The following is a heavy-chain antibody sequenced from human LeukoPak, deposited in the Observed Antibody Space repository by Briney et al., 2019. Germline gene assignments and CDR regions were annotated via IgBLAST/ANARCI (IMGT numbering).Heavy chain of an antibody. J-gene: IGHJ4*02. Sequence: PSETLSLTCSVSGDSISPYYLNWIRQPPGKGLEWIGYIYYTGSTNYNPSFKRRVTISLDTSKNQFSLKLTSVTAADTAVYYCARGNGEGYSSGYFDYWGQGTLVTVSS. V-gene: IGHV4-59*01. CDR1: GDSISPYY. CDR2: IYYTGST. CDR3: ARGNGEGYSSGYFDY. D-gene: IGHD5-18*01.